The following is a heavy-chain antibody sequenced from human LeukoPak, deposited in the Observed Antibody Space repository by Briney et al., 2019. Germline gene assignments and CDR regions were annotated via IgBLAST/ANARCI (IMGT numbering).Heavy chain of an antibody. V-gene: IGHV3-7*01. CDR3: AKDRRGSCNAGSCYCCDY. CDR1: GFTFSNYW. D-gene: IGHD2-15*01. CDR2: INQDGNEK. Sequence: GGSLRLSCAASGFTFSNYWMSWVRQAPGKGLEWVANINQDGNEKYYVDSVEGRFTISRDNAKNSLYLQMNSLRAEDTAVYYCAKDRRGSCNAGSCYCCDYWGRGALVTVSS. J-gene: IGHJ4*02.